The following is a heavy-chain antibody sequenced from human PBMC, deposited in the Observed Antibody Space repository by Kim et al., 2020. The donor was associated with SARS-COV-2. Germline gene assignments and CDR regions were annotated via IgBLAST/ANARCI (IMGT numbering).Heavy chain of an antibody. D-gene: IGHD3-10*01. CDR3: ARDVSGGSGGYGGSYLFDI. CDR2: VYHNGHT. V-gene: IGHV4-4*02. Sequence: SETLSLTCAVSGGSISSDNWWSWVRQSPGKGLEWIGEVYHNGHTNYSPSLKIRVTISVDKSKSQFSLSLKFVTAADTAVYYCARDVSGGSGGYGGSYLFDIWGHGTMVAVSS. J-gene: IGHJ3*02. CDR1: GGSISSDNW.